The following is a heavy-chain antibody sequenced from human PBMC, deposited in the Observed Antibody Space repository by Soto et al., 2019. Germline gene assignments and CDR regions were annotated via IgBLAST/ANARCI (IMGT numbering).Heavy chain of an antibody. CDR1: GFTFSSYS. CDR2: ISSSSSTI. V-gene: IGHV3-48*01. Sequence: GGSLRLSCAASGFTFSSYSMNWVRQAPGKGLEWVSYISSSSSTIYYADSVKGRFTISRDNAKNSLYLQMNSLRAEDTAVYYCAREGTYYDILTGYWNPDYYYYYYMDVWGKGTTVTVAS. CDR3: AREGTYYDILTGYWNPDYYYYYYMDV. D-gene: IGHD3-9*01. J-gene: IGHJ6*03.